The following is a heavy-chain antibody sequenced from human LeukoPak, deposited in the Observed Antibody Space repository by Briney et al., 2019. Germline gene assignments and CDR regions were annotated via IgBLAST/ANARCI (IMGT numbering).Heavy chain of an antibody. CDR1: AYTFTDYY. CDR2: INPNSGGT. CDR3: ARGGIQVWLPLDY. D-gene: IGHD5-18*01. V-gene: IGHV1-2*02. Sequence: GASVKVSCKASAYTFTDYYIHWVRQAPGQGLEWMGWINPNSGGTISAQKFQGRATMTRDTSVSTSYMELGRLSSDDTAIYYCARGGIQVWLPLDYWSQGTLVTVSS. J-gene: IGHJ4*02.